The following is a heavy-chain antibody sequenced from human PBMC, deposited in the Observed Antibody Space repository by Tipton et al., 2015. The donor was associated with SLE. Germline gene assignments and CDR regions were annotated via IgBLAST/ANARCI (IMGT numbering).Heavy chain of an antibody. D-gene: IGHD3-10*01. V-gene: IGHV1-2*06. J-gene: IGHJ5*02. Sequence: QSGAEVKKPGASVKVSCKASGYTFTGYYMHWVRQAPGQGLEWMGRINPNSGGTNYAQKFQGRVTMTRDTSISTAYMELSRLRSDDTAVYYCARDKGSGSYRFDPWGQGTLVTVSS. CDR2: INPNSGGT. CDR1: GYTFTGYY. CDR3: ARDKGSGSYRFDP.